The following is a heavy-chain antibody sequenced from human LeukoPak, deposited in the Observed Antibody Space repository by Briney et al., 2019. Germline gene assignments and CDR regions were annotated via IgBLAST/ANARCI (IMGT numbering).Heavy chain of an antibody. D-gene: IGHD3-9*01. CDR1: GYTFTSYY. Sequence: GASVKVSCKASGYTFTSYYMHWVRQAPGQGLEWMGIINPSGGSTSYAQKFQGRVTMTTDTSTSTAYMELRSLRSDDTAVYYCARDQDSSPRGVRITIFWPPLDYWGQGTLVTVSS. CDR3: ARDQDSSPRGVRITIFWPPLDY. CDR2: INPSGGST. V-gene: IGHV1-46*01. J-gene: IGHJ4*02.